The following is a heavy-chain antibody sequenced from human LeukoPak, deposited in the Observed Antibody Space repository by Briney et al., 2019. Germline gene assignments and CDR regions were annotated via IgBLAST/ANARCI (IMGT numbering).Heavy chain of an antibody. CDR1: GFTFSSYG. CDR2: ISYDGSNK. CDR3: AKGGRRYFDWLPDYYGMDV. J-gene: IGHJ6*04. Sequence: PGRSLRLSCAASGFTFSSYGMHWVRQAPGKGLEWVAVISYDGSNKYYADSVKGRFTISRDNSKNTLYLQMNSLRAEDTAVYYCAKGGRRYFDWLPDYYGMDVWGKGTTVTVSS. D-gene: IGHD3-9*01. V-gene: IGHV3-30*18.